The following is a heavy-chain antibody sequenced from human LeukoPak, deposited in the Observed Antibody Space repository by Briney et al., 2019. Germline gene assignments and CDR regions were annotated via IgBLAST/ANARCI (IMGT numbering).Heavy chain of an antibody. CDR3: ARVRAFIAVAGSWFDP. CDR1: GYTFTSYD. D-gene: IGHD6-19*01. Sequence: ASVKVSCKASGYTFTSYDINWVRQATGQGLEWMGWMNPNSGNTGYAQKFQGRVTVTRNTSISTAYMELSSLRSEDTAVYYCARVRAFIAVAGSWFDPWGQGTLVTVSS. J-gene: IGHJ5*02. V-gene: IGHV1-8*01. CDR2: MNPNSGNT.